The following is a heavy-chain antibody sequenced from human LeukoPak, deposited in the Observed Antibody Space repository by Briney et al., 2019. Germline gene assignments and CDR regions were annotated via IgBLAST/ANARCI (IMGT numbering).Heavy chain of an antibody. CDR3: AREHSSSSGKVFDY. Sequence: GASVKVSCKASGYTFPGYYMHWVRQAPGQGLEWMGWINPNRGGTNYAQKFQGRVTMTRDTSISTAYMELSRLRSDDTAVYYCAREHSSSSGKVFDYWGQGTLVTVSS. J-gene: IGHJ4*02. V-gene: IGHV1-2*02. CDR2: INPNRGGT. CDR1: GYTFPGYY. D-gene: IGHD6-6*01.